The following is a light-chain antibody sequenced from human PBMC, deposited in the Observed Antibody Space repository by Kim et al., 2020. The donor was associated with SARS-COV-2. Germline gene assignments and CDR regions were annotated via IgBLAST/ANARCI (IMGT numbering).Light chain of an antibody. J-gene: IGKJ2*01. CDR3: QQRTTWPYT. CDR1: QSASTY. V-gene: IGKV3-11*01. Sequence: SSSPAERATLSCRASQSASTYFAWYQQKPGQPPSLLIYDAFRRATGIPARFTGSGSGTDFTLTISSLEPEDFAVYYCQQRTTWPYTFGQGTKLEI. CDR2: DAF.